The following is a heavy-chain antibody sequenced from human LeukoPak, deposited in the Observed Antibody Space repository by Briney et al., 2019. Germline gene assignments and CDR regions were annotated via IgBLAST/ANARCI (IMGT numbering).Heavy chain of an antibody. CDR1: GFTFRVNF. J-gene: IGHJ4*02. CDR2: ISGSGDIT. CDR3: AKDKGDGSGWDVFDY. D-gene: IGHD6-19*01. Sequence: TGGSLRLSCVASGFTFRVNFMTWVRQAPGKGLEWVSDISGSGDITYYSDSVKGRFTISRDDSRNTLNLQMNSLRADDTAVYYCAKDKGDGSGWDVFDYWGQGTLVTVAS. V-gene: IGHV3-23*01.